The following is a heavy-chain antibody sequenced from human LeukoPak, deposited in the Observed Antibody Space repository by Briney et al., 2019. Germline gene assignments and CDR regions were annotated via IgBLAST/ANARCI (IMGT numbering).Heavy chain of an antibody. CDR3: ARGRLGVSGYKDYLDY. D-gene: IGHD5-12*01. CDR1: GYILTNYG. V-gene: IGHV1-18*01. CDR2: INTYNGET. Sequence: ASVKVSCSSSGYILTNYGIYWVRQAPGQGLEWMGWINTYNGETDYAQNFQGRVTMTTDTSTSTAYMDLRSLTSDDTAVYYCARGRLGVSGYKDYLDYWGLGTLVTVSS. J-gene: IGHJ4*02.